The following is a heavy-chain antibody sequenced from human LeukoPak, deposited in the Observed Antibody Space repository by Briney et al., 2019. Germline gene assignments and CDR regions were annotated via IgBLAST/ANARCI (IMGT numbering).Heavy chain of an antibody. CDR2: ISYDGSSK. CDR3: AKLEEFDY. V-gene: IGHV3-30*18. Sequence: GGSLRLSCAASGFTFSSYGMHWVRQAPGKGLEWVAVISYDGSSKYYADSVKGRFTISRDNSKNTLYLQMNSLRAEYTAVYYCAKLEEFDYWGQGTLVTVSS. D-gene: IGHD3-3*01. CDR1: GFTFSSYG. J-gene: IGHJ4*02.